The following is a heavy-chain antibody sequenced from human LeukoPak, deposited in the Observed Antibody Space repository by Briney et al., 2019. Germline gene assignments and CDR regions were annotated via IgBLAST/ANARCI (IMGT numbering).Heavy chain of an antibody. V-gene: IGHV3-23*01. D-gene: IGHD2-15*01. CDR3: AKGKGSSSSSIDW. CDR1: GFTFNTYA. Sequence: TGGSLRLSCAASGFTFNTYAMSWVRQAPGKGLEWVSAISGSGGSTYYADSVKGRFTISRDNSKNTLYLQIHSLRAEDTAVYYCAKGKGSSSSSIDWWGQGTLVTVSS. CDR2: ISGSGGST. J-gene: IGHJ4*02.